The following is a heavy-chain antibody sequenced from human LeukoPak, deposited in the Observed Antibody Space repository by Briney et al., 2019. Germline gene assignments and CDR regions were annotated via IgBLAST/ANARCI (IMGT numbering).Heavy chain of an antibody. CDR1: GFTFSSYA. CDR3: VKNSGWYCLDY. CDR2: ISYDGSNK. D-gene: IGHD6-13*01. V-gene: IGHV3-30-3*02. J-gene: IGHJ4*02. Sequence: PGGSLRLSCAASGFTFSSYAMHWVRQAPGKGLEWVAVISYDGSNKYYADSVKGRFTISRDNAKNSLFLQMNSLRAEDTAVYYCVKNSGWYCLDYWGQGTLVTVSS.